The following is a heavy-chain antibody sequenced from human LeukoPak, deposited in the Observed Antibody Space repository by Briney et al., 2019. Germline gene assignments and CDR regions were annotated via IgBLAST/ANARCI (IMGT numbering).Heavy chain of an antibody. V-gene: IGHV3-21*01. Sequence: GGSLRLSCAASEFTFSSYSMNWVRQAPGKGLEWVSSISSGSTYVYYADSVKGRFTISKDNAKNSLYLQMNSLRAEDTAVYYCGRGGPHGYYFDYWGQGTLVTVSS. J-gene: IGHJ4*02. CDR3: GRGGPHGYYFDY. D-gene: IGHD4-17*01. CDR1: EFTFSSYS. CDR2: ISSGSTYV.